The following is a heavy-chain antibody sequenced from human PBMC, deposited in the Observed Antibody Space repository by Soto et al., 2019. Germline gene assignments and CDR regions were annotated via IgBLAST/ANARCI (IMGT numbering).Heavy chain of an antibody. D-gene: IGHD4-17*01. V-gene: IGHV1-46*01. J-gene: IGHJ4*02. Sequence: QVQLVQSGAEVKTPGASVTVSCKASGYTFTSYYLHWLRPARGQGLEWMGIITPRSGGTRFSQRFQDRVTMTRDTSTGTIYMDLRGLTFEDTAVYYCARSVSTKTAAIDYWGQGTLVTVSS. CDR3: ARSVSTKTAAIDY. CDR1: GYTFTSYY. CDR2: ITPRSGGT.